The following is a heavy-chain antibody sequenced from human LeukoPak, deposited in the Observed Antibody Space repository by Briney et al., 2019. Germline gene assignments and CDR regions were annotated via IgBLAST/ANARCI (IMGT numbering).Heavy chain of an antibody. CDR2: FFLKGST. CDR3: ARHRSKWLQSSFDY. V-gene: IGHV4-38-2*02. CDR1: GYSITSAYY. J-gene: IGHJ4*02. D-gene: IGHD5-24*01. Sequence: SETLSLTCTVSGYSITSAYYWGWIRQPPGKGLEWIGSFFLKGSTYYNPSLKSRVTISVDTSKNQFSLKLNSVTAADTAVYYCARHRSKWLQSSFDYWGQGTLVTVSS.